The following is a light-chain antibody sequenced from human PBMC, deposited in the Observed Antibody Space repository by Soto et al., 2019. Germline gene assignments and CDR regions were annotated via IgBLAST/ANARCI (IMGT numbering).Light chain of an antibody. J-gene: IGKJ1*01. CDR1: QSISSW. Sequence: QMTQSPSTLSAPVGSTVTITCRASQSISSWLAWYQQKPGKAPKLLIYTASSLESGVPSRFSGSGSGTEFTLTISSLQPDDFATYYCQQYNSYSQTFGQGTKVDIK. V-gene: IGKV1-5*03. CDR2: TAS. CDR3: QQYNSYSQT.